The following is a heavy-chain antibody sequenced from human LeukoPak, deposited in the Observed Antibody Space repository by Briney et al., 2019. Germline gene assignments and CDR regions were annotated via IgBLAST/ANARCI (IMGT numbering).Heavy chain of an antibody. CDR2: IYYSGST. J-gene: IGHJ2*01. CDR3: ARDQSTSITIFGVVTLKHWYFDL. V-gene: IGHV4-59*12. Sequence: SETLSLTCTVSGGSISSYYWSWIRQPPGKGLEWIGYIYYSGSTNYNPSLKSRVTISVDTSKNQFSLKLSSVTAADTAVYYCARDQSTSITIFGVVTLKHWYFDLWGRGTLVTVSS. D-gene: IGHD3-3*01. CDR1: GGSISSYY.